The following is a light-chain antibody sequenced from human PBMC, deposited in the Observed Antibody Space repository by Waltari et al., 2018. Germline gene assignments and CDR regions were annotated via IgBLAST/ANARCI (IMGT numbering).Light chain of an antibody. V-gene: IGLV8-61*01. CDR2: KGN. J-gene: IGLJ3*02. CDR1: YSSLSTTSY. CDR3: SLYMGSGIWV. Sequence: QTVVTQAQSLPESPGGTVTLTCTLSYSSLSTTSYPTWYQQTPGQAPRTLVYKGNSRSSGVPDRFSGSILGNKAALTITGAQADDECDYYCSLYMGSGIWVFGGGTKLTVL.